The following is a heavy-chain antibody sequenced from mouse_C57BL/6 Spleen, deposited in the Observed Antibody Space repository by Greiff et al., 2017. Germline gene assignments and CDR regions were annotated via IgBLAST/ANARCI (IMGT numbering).Heavy chain of an antibody. Sequence: EVQRVESEGGLVQPGSSMKLSCTASGFTFSDYYMAWVRQVPEKGLEWVANINYDGSSTYYLDSLKSRFIISRDNAKNILYLQMSSLKSEDTATYYCARDVGFDYWGQGTTLTVSS. V-gene: IGHV5-16*01. J-gene: IGHJ2*01. CDR2: INYDGSST. CDR1: GFTFSDYY. CDR3: ARDVGFDY.